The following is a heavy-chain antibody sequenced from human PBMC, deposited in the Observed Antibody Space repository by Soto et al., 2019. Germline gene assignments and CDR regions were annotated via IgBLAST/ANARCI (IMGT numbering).Heavy chain of an antibody. CDR1: GFTFRNYD. V-gene: IGHV3-13*05. J-gene: IGHJ6*02. CDR3: ARTDRDFYGLDV. Sequence: EVQLVESGGGLVQPGGSLRLSCEASGFTFRNYDMHWVRQGTGKGLEWVSGISAAGDPDYADSVEGRFTISRENAQSSFFLQMNSPRVGDTAVYYCARTDRDFYGLDVWGQGTTVIVSS. CDR2: ISAAGDP.